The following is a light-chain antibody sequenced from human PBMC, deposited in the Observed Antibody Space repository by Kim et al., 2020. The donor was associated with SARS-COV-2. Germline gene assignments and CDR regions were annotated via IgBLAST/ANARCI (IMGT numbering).Light chain of an antibody. CDR3: QAWDSSTLYV. CDR2: QDS. CDR1: KLGDKY. Sequence: SWSGDKLGDKYACWYQQKPGQSPGLIIYQDSKRPSGIPERFSGSNSGNTATLTISGTQAMDEADYYCQAWDSSTLYVFGTGTKVTVL. V-gene: IGLV3-1*01. J-gene: IGLJ1*01.